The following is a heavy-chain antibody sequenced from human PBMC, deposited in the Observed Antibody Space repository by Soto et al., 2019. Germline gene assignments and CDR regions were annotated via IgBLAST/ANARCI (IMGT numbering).Heavy chain of an antibody. CDR1: GFTFSSYA. J-gene: IGHJ4*02. V-gene: IGHV3-23*01. Sequence: GGSLRLSCAASGFTFSSYAMSWVRQAPGEGLEWVSAISGSGGSTYYADSVKGRFTISRDNSKNTLYLQMNSLRAEDTAVYYCAKDPQGGGYGDWRYIDYWGQGTLVTVSS. CDR2: ISGSGGST. D-gene: IGHD4-17*01. CDR3: AKDPQGGGYGDWRYIDY.